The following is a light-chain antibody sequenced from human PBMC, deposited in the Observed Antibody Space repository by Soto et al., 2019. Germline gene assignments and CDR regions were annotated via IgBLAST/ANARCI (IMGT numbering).Light chain of an antibody. CDR1: SSDVGGYKY. J-gene: IGLJ2*01. CDR3: SSYAGSNNLNV. Sequence: QSALTQPPSASGSPGQSVTISCTGTSSDVGGYKYVSWYQQHPGKAPKLMIYEVSQRPSGVPDRFSGSKSGNTASLTVSGLQAEDEVDYYCSSYAGSNNLNVFGGGNQMTVL. CDR2: EVS. V-gene: IGLV2-8*01.